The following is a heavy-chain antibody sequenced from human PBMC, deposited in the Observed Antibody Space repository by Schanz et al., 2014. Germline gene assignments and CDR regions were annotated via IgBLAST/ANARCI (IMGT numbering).Heavy chain of an antibody. CDR2: ISGGGGTT. V-gene: IGHV3-23*01. CDR3: ANNWNLDY. D-gene: IGHD1-20*01. Sequence: EVQLLESGGGLVQPGGSLRLSCASSGFSFTTYAMCWVRQAPGKGLEWVSAISGGGGTTYYTDSVKGRFTISRDNSKNTLYLQMNSLRAEDTAVYYCANNWNLDYWGQGTLVTVSS. CDR1: GFSFTTYA. J-gene: IGHJ4*02.